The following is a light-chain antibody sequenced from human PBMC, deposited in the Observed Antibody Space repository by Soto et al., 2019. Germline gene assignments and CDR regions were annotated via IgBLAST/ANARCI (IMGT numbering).Light chain of an antibody. Sequence: DIQMTQSPSTLSGSGGDRVTISFLASQTISSWLAWYQQKPGKAPKLLIYKASTLKSGVPSRFSGSGSGTEFTLTISSLQPDDFATYYCQHYNSYSEAFAQRAKVDI. CDR1: QTISSW. V-gene: IGKV1-5*03. J-gene: IGKJ1*01. CDR3: QHYNSYSEA. CDR2: KAS.